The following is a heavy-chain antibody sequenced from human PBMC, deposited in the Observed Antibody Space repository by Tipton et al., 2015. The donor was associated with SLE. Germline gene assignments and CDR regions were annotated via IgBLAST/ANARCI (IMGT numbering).Heavy chain of an antibody. J-gene: IGHJ4*02. V-gene: IGHV3-30*02. CDR3: ANNRGVATVPGDY. Sequence: SLRLSCAASGFTFSDYTMSWFRQAPGKGLAWVAFIRSDGSTNYDADSVKGRFTISRDNSKNTLYLQMNNLRSEDTALYYCANNRGVATVPGDYWGQGTLVTVSS. D-gene: IGHD3-10*01. CDR1: GFTFSDYT. CDR2: IRSDGSTN.